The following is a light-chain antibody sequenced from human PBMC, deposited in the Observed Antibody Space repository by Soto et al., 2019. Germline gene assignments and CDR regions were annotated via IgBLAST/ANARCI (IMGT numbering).Light chain of an antibody. J-gene: IGLJ3*02. CDR1: SSNIGAGYD. Sequence: QSVLTQPPSVSGAPGQRVTLSCTGSSSNIGAGYDVHWYQQLPGTAPKPLIFLNSNRPSGVPDRFSGSKSGTSASLAITGLQAEDEGDYYCQSYDSSLSAWVFGGGTKLTVL. CDR3: QSYDSSLSAWV. CDR2: LNS. V-gene: IGLV1-40*01.